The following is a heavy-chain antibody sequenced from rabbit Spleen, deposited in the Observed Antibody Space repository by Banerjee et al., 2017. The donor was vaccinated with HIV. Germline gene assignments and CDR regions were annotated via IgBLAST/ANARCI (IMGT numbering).Heavy chain of an antibody. CDR2: IDPVFGSA. J-gene: IGHJ4*01. Sequence: QSLEESGGGLVKPGASLTLTCKASGVSFSSSSYICWVRQAPGKGLEWIGYIDPVFGSAYYASWVSGRFTISGHNAQNTVDLQLNSLTAADTATYFCVREAGYAGYGDGNLWGPGTLVTVS. CDR1: GVSFSSSSY. D-gene: IGHD7-1*01. CDR3: VREAGYAGYGDGNL. V-gene: IGHV1S40*01.